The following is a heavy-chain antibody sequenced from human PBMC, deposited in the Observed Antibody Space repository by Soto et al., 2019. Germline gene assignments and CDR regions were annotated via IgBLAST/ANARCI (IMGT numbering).Heavy chain of an antibody. CDR1: GFTFSSYG. Sequence: QVQLVESGGGVVQPGRSLRLSCAASGFTFSSYGMHWVRQAPGKGLEWVAVIWYDGSNKYYADSVKGRFTISRDNSKNTLYLQMNSLRAEDTAVYYCARDVSSHDYYYYGMDVWGQGTTVTVSS. V-gene: IGHV3-33*01. J-gene: IGHJ6*02. CDR3: ARDVSSHDYYYYGMDV. D-gene: IGHD6-19*01. CDR2: IWYDGSNK.